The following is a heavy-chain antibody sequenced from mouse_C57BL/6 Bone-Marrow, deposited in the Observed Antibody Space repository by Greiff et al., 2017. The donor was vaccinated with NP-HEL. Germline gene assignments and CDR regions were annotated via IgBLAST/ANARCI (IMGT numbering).Heavy chain of an antibody. J-gene: IGHJ2*01. V-gene: IGHV1-54*01. CDR2: INPGSGGT. CDR3: ARGDYGTPYFDY. D-gene: IGHD1-1*01. CDR1: GYAFTNYS. Sequence: QVQLQQSGAELVRPGTSVKVSCKASGYAFTNYSIEWVKQRPGQGLEWIGVINPGSGGTNYNEKFKGKATLTADKSSSTAYMQLSSLTSEDSAVYFCARGDYGTPYFDYWGQGTTLTVSS.